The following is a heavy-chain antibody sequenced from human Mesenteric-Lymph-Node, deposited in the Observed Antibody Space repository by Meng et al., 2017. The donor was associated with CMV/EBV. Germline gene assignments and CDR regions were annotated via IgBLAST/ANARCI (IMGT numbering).Heavy chain of an antibody. CDR2: INPNTGGT. V-gene: IGHV1-2*02. J-gene: IGHJ3*01. Sequence: ASVKVSCKASGYTFTGYYMHWVRQAPGQGFEWMGWINPNTGGTNYPQKFRGRVTMTRHTSISTVYMELSRLTSDDTAVYYCAKGLGIGIDWDESFDVWGQGTVVTVSS. CDR1: GYTFTGYY. CDR3: AKGLGIGIDWDESFDV. D-gene: IGHD2-21*01.